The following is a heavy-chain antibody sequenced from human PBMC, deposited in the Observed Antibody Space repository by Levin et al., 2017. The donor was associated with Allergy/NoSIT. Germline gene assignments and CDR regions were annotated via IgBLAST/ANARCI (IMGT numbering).Heavy chain of an antibody. J-gene: IGHJ4*02. CDR2: ISYDGSNK. V-gene: IGHV3-30-3*01. CDR1: GFTFSSYA. CDR3: ARDDGVLYSSIQGEIDY. Sequence: GGSLRLSCAASGFTFSSYAMHWVRQAPGKGLEWVAVISYDGSNKYYADSVKGRFTISRDNSKNTLYLQMNSLRAEDTAVYYCARDDGVLYSSIQGEIDYWGQGTLVTVSS. D-gene: IGHD6-13*01.